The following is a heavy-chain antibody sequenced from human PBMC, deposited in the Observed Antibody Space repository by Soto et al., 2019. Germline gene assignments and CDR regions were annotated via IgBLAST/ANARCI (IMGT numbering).Heavy chain of an antibody. V-gene: IGHV5-10-1*01. CDR1: GYRFTSYW. Sequence: GASLKISCKCSGYRFTSYWISWVRQMPGKGLEWMGRVDPSDSYTNYSPSFQGHVTISADKSVSTAYLPWSTLKASDTALSFRAGGGGQYYYRRDVWRQGTRGTVSS. J-gene: IGHJ6*02. D-gene: IGHD3-16*01. CDR2: VDPSDSYT. CDR3: AGGGGQYYYRRDV.